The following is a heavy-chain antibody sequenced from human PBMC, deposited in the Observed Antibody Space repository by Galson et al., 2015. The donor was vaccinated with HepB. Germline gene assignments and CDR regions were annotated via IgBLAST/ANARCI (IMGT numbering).Heavy chain of an antibody. V-gene: IGHV3-23*01. Sequence: SLRLSCAASGFTFSSYAMSWVRQAPGKGLEWVSVIGGGGSTTYYAESVKGRFTVSRDNSKNTLYLQMNSLRAEDTAVYYCAKDHGYSSSWFDYWGQGTLVTVSS. CDR1: GFTFSSYA. CDR2: IGGGGSTT. J-gene: IGHJ4*02. D-gene: IGHD6-13*01. CDR3: AKDHGYSSSWFDY.